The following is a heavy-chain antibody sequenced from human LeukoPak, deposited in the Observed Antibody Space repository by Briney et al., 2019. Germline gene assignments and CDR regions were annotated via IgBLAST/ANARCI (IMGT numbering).Heavy chain of an antibody. CDR3: ARDASIYYMDV. CDR2: ISSSSSTI. J-gene: IGHJ6*03. D-gene: IGHD2/OR15-2a*01. CDR1: GFTFSSYS. Sequence: GGSLRLSCAASGFTFSSYSMNWVRQAPGKGLEWVSYISSSSSTIYYADSVKGRFTISRDNAKNSLYLQMNSLRAEDTAVYYCARDASIYYMDVWSKGTTVTVSS. V-gene: IGHV3-48*01.